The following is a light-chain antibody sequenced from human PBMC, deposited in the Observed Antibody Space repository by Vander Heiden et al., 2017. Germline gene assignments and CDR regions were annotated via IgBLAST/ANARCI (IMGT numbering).Light chain of an antibody. CDR3: QQYGTSPVT. V-gene: IGKV3-20*01. CDR2: GAS. J-gene: IGKJ5*01. Sequence: EIVLPHSPHPLSFSPVERATLSCSASQSVNTNFLAWYQQKPGQAPRLLMSGASTRATGVPDRFSGSGSGTDFTLIISRLESEDCAVYFCQQYGTSPVTFGQGTRLELK. CDR1: QSVNTNF.